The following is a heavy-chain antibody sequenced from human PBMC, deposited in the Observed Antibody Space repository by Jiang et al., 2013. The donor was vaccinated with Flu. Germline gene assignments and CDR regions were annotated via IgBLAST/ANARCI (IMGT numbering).Heavy chain of an antibody. J-gene: IGHJ3*02. CDR2: IYTSGST. V-gene: IGHV4-61*02. Sequence: KPSQTLSLTCTVSSGSISSGSYYWSWIRQPAGKGLEWIGRIYTSGSTKYNPSLKSRVTISVDTSKNQFSLKLSSVTAADTAVYYGARDGLKRGAFDIWGQGTMVTVSS. CDR3: ARDGLKRGAFDI. CDR1: SGSISSGSYY.